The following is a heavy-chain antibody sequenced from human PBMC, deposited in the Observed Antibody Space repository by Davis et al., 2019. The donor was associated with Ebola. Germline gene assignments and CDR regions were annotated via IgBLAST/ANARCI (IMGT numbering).Heavy chain of an antibody. CDR1: GYTFTSYD. CDR3: ARPNSYSSSWYGEYYFDY. CDR2: MNPNSGNT. Sequence: ASVKVSCKASGYTFTSYDINWVRQATGQGLEWMGWMNPNSGNTGYAQKFQGRVTITRNTSISTAYMELSSLRSEDTAVYYCARPNSYSSSWYGEYYFDYWGQGTLVTVSS. D-gene: IGHD6-13*01. J-gene: IGHJ4*02. V-gene: IGHV1-8*03.